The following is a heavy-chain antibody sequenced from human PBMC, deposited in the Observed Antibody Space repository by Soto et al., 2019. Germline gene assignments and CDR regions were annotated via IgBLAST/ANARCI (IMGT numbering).Heavy chain of an antibody. J-gene: IGHJ4*02. CDR1: GYTFTSYD. CDR3: AAGPLRGGSSGWYCDY. CDR2: MNPNSGNT. V-gene: IGHV1-8*01. Sequence: ASVKVSCKASGYTFTSYDINWVRQATGQGLEWMGWMNPNSGNTGYAQKFQGWVTMTRDTSISTAYMELSRLRSDDTAVYYCAAGPLRGGSSGWYCDYWGQGTLVTVSS. D-gene: IGHD6-19*01.